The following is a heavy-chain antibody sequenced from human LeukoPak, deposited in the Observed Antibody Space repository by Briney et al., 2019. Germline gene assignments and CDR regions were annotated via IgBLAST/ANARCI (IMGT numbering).Heavy chain of an antibody. J-gene: IGHJ6*02. CDR2: ISSSSSYI. D-gene: IGHD6-13*01. V-gene: IGHV3-21*01. CDR1: GFTFSSYS. Sequence: GGSLRLSCAASGFTFSSYSMNWVRQAPGKGLEWVSSISSSSSYIYYADSVKGRFTISRDNAKNSLYLQMNSLRAEDTAVYYCARDPIAAAGYYYYYGMDVWGQGTTVTVSS. CDR3: ARDPIAAAGYYYYYGMDV.